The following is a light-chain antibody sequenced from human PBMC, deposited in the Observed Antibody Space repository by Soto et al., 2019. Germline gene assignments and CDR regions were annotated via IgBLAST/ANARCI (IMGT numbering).Light chain of an antibody. CDR2: EVS. J-gene: IGLJ2*01. CDR3: ASYTSRSTSVI. CDR1: SSDVGGYKY. V-gene: IGLV2-14*01. Sequence: QSALTQPASVSGSPGQSITISCTGTSSDVGGYKYVSWYQQHPDKAPKLINFEVSNRPSGISSRFSGSKSGNTASLTISGLQAEDEADYYCASYTSRSTSVIFGRGTKLTVL.